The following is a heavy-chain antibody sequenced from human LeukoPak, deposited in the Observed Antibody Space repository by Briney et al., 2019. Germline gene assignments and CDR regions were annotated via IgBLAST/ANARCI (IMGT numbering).Heavy chain of an antibody. D-gene: IGHD5-24*01. Sequence: GESLKISCKGSGYSFTSYWIGWVRQMPGKGLEWMGIIYPGDSDTRYSPSFQGQVTISADKSITTAYLQWTSLKASDTAMYYCARFRVEMPTIADYWGQGTLVTASS. V-gene: IGHV5-51*01. CDR3: ARFRVEMPTIADY. J-gene: IGHJ4*02. CDR2: IYPGDSDT. CDR1: GYSFTSYW.